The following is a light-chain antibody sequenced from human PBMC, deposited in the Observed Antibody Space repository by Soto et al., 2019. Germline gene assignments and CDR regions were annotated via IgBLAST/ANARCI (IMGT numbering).Light chain of an antibody. CDR1: QSVSSSS. V-gene: IGKV3-20*01. CDR2: GAS. J-gene: IGKJ1*01. Sequence: EIVLTQFPDTRSLSPGERATLSCRASQSVSSSSLAWYQQKRVQAPSLLSHGASSRATGIPARCSGRGFGADMTLTISSLATEGFAVYYCQQYGSAPRNFGQGAKVEV. CDR3: QQYGSAPRN.